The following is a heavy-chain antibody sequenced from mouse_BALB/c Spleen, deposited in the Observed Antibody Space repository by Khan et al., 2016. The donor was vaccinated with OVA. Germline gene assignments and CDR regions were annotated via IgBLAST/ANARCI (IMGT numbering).Heavy chain of an antibody. CDR3: TNAGFHYGSSYGAFDY. V-gene: IGHV3-2*02. Sequence: EVQLQESGPGLVKPSQSLSLTCTVTGYSITSDYAWNWIRQFPGNKLEWMGYIRYSGSTTYNPSLKSRISITRDTSKNQFFLQLNSVTTEDTGTYYCTNAGFHYGSSYGAFDYWGQGTTLTVSS. D-gene: IGHD1-1*01. CDR1: GYSITSDYA. CDR2: IRYSGST. J-gene: IGHJ2*01.